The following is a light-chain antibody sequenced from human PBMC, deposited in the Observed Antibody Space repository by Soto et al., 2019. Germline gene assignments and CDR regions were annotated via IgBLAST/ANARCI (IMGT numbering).Light chain of an antibody. J-gene: IGKJ3*01. CDR3: QQFNNYLFT. CDR2: DAS. Sequence: AIQLTQSPSSLSASVGDRVTITCRASQGISSALAWYQQEPGKAPKLLIYDASSLESGVPSRFSGSGSGTDFTLTISSLQPEDFATYYCQQFNNYLFTFGPGTKVDIK. V-gene: IGKV1D-13*01. CDR1: QGISSA.